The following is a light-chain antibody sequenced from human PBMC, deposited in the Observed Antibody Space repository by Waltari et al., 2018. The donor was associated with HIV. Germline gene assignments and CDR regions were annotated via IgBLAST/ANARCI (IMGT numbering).Light chain of an antibody. Sequence: DIQMTQSPSSLSASVGARVTLTCRATQGISNYLAWYQQKPGEVPKLLIYAASTLQSGVPSRFSGSGSGTDFTLTISSLQPEDVATYYCQKYSSVLGLTFGGGTKVEIK. CDR1: QGISNY. J-gene: IGKJ4*01. CDR3: QKYSSVLGLT. CDR2: AAS. V-gene: IGKV1-27*01.